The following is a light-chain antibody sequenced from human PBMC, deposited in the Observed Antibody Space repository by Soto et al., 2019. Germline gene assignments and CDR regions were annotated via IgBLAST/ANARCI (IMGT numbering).Light chain of an antibody. CDR1: SSNIGNND. V-gene: IGLV1-51*02. CDR2: ENN. J-gene: IGLJ3*02. Sequence: QSVLTQPPSVSVAPGQKVTISCSGSSSNIGNNDVSWYQQFPGTAPKLLIYENNKQPSGIPDRFSGSKSGTSATLGITGLQTGDEADYYCGTWDSSLNGGVFGGGTKVTVL. CDR3: GTWDSSLNGGV.